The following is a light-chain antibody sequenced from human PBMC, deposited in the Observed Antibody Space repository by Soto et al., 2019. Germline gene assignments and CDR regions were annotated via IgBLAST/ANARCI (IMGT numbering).Light chain of an antibody. CDR2: GNI. CDR3: QSYDSSLSGVV. J-gene: IGLJ2*01. CDR1: SSNIGAGYD. V-gene: IGLV1-40*01. Sequence: QSVLTQPPSVSGAPGQRVTISCTGSSSNIGAGYDVHWYQHLPGTAPKLLIYGNINRPSGVPDRFSASKSCTSASLAITGLQAEDEADYYCQSYDSSLSGVVFGGGTKLTVL.